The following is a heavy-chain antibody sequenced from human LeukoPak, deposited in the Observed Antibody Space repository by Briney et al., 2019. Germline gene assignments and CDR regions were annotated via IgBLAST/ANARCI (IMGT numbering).Heavy chain of an antibody. CDR2: INPNSGAT. CDR3: VRGGGTSWFDY. Sequence: ASVKVSCKVSGYTFTRYNFHWVRQAPGQGLEWMGWINPNSGATNYAQKFQGRVTLTSDTSTSTAYMEANGLRSDDTAVYSCVRGGGTSWFDYWGQGTPVTVSS. V-gene: IGHV1-2*02. J-gene: IGHJ4*02. D-gene: IGHD6-13*01. CDR1: GYTFTRYN.